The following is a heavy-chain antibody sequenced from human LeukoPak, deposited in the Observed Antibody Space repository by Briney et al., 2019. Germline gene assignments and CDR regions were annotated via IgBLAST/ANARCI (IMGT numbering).Heavy chain of an antibody. CDR1: GGSISSSSYY. Sequence: SETLSLTCTVSGGSISSSSYYWSWIRQPAGKGLEWIGRIFSTGSTNYSPSLKSRVIILLDTSKNQFSLKVSSVTAADTAVYYCARDGGSYHGLDYWGQGTLVTVSS. D-gene: IGHD1-26*01. J-gene: IGHJ4*02. CDR3: ARDGGSYHGLDY. CDR2: IFSTGST. V-gene: IGHV4-61*02.